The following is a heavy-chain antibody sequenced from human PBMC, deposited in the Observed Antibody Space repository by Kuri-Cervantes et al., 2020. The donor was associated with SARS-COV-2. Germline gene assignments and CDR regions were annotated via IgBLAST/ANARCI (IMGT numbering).Heavy chain of an antibody. CDR2: ISSSSSYI. Sequence: GGSLRLSCAASGFTFSDYYMSWIRQAPGKGLEWVSSISSSSSYIYYADSVKGRFTISRDNAKNSLYLQMNSLRAEDTAVYYCAKGAPYYYDSSGYYLFDYWGQGTLVTVSS. J-gene: IGHJ4*02. CDR3: AKGAPYYYDSSGYYLFDY. V-gene: IGHV3-11*06. CDR1: GFTFSDYY. D-gene: IGHD3-22*01.